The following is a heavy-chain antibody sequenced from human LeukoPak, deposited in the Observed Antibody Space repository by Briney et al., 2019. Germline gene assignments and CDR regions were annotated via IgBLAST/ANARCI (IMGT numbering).Heavy chain of an antibody. J-gene: IGHJ3*02. CDR1: GYSFTSYW. CDR2: IYPGDSDT. Sequence: GESLKISCKGSGYSFTSYWIGWVRQMPGKGLEWMGIIYPGDSDTRYSPSFQGQVTISADKSISTAYLQWSSLKASDTAMYYCARRERYCSGGSCNFDAFDIWGQGTMVTVSS. V-gene: IGHV5-51*01. D-gene: IGHD2-15*01. CDR3: ARRERYCSGGSCNFDAFDI.